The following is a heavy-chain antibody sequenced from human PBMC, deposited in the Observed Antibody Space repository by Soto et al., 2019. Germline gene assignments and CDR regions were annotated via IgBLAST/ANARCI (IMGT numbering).Heavy chain of an antibody. V-gene: IGHV4-4*02. CDR2: IYHSGST. CDR3: ARVSMVREHYYYYYGMDV. D-gene: IGHD3-10*01. Sequence: KPSETLSLTCAVSGGSISSSNWWSWVRQPPGKGLEWIGEIYHSGSTNYNPSLKSRVTISVDKSKNQFSLKLSSVTAADTAVYYCARVSMVREHYYYYYGMDVWGQGTTVTVSS. J-gene: IGHJ6*02. CDR1: GGSISSSNW.